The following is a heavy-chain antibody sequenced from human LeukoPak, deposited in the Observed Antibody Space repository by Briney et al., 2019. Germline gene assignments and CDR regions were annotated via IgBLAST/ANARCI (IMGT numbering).Heavy chain of an antibody. J-gene: IGHJ4*02. CDR1: GFTFGNYA. CDR3: AKGSSSGRPYYFDF. V-gene: IGHV3-23*01. Sequence: GGSLRLSCAVSGFTFGNYAMSWVRQAPGKGLEWVSGITGSGGSTYHADSVKGRFTISRDNSKNTLYLQMNSLSAEDSAMYYCAKGSSSGRPYYFDFWGQGSLVTVSS. CDR2: ITGSGGST.